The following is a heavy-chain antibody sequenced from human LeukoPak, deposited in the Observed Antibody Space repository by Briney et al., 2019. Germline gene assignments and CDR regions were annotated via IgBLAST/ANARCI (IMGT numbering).Heavy chain of an antibody. V-gene: IGHV4-34*01. CDR3: ARVQWLFRRKPFDY. CDR2: INHSGST. Sequence: SETLSLTCAVYGGSFSGYYWSWIRQPPGKGLEWIGEINHSGSTNYNPSLQSRVTISVDTSKNQFSLKLSSVTAADTAVYYCARVQWLFRRKPFDYWGQGTLVTVSS. D-gene: IGHD6-19*01. CDR1: GGSFSGYY. J-gene: IGHJ4*02.